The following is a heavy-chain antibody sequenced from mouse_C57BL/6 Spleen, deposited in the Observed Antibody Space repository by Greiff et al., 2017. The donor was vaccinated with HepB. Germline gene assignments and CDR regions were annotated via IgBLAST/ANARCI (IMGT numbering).Heavy chain of an antibody. D-gene: IGHD2-4*01. CDR1: GYTFTDYY. J-gene: IGHJ3*01. V-gene: IGHV1-26*01. CDR2: INPNNGGT. CDR3: AIEYYDEAWFAY. Sequence: EVQLQQSGPELVKPGASVKISCKASGYTFTDYYMNWVKQSHGKSLEWIADINPNNGGTSYNQKFKGKATLTVDKSSSTAYMELRSLTSEDSAVYYCAIEYYDEAWFAYWGQGTLVTVSA.